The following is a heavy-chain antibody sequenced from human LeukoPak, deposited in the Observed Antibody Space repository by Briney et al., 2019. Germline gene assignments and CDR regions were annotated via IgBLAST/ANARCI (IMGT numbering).Heavy chain of an antibody. V-gene: IGHV3-23*01. CDR1: GFTFSSYA. CDR3: AKGRELPKLRVFYFDY. D-gene: IGHD4-23*01. J-gene: IGHJ4*02. CDR2: ISGSGSRT. Sequence: PGGSLRLFCAASGFTFSSYAMSWVRQAPGKGLEWVASISGSGSRTYYADSVKGRFTISRDNSRNTVYLHMNSLGDEDTAVYYCAKGRELPKLRVFYFDYWGQGTLVTVSS.